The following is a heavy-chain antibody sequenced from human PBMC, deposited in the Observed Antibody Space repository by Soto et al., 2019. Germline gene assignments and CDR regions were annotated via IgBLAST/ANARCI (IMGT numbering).Heavy chain of an antibody. V-gene: IGHV1-18*01. D-gene: IGHD5-12*01. CDR2: ISPYNGHT. CDR3: ARDHPFIVATMSIDF. CDR1: GYTFINHG. J-gene: IGHJ4*02. Sequence: QVQLAQSGGEVKKLGASLKVSCKSSGYTFINHGISWVRQAPGQGREWMGWISPYNGHTNSAQKFQDRMSMTTDTSTATAYMELRSLRTDDTAVYYCARDHPFIVATMSIDFWGQGTLVSVSS.